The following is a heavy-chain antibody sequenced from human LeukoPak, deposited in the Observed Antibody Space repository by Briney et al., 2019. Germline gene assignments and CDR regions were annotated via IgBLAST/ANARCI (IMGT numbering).Heavy chain of an antibody. CDR2: ISAYNGNT. Sequence: ASVKVSCKASGYTFTSYGISWVRQAPGQGLEWMGWISAYNGNTNYAQKFQERVTITRDMSTSTAYMELSSLRSEDTAVYYCAAVSMVRGVIIPDYWGQGTLVTVSS. CDR1: GYTFTSYG. D-gene: IGHD3-10*01. J-gene: IGHJ4*02. V-gene: IGHV1-18*01. CDR3: AAVSMVRGVIIPDY.